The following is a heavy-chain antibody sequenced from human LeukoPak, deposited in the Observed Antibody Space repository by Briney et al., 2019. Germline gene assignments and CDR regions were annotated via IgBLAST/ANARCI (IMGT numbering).Heavy chain of an antibody. V-gene: IGHV4-31*01. CDR1: GGSISSGGYY. J-gene: IGHJ4*02. CDR3: ARLYYDSSGYYYFDY. CDR2: IYYSGST. D-gene: IGHD3-22*01. Sequence: SETLSLTCTVSGGSISSGGYYWSWIRQHPGEGLEWIGHIYYSGSTYYNPSLRSPVTISVDTSKNQFSLKLSSVTAADTAVYYCARLYYDSSGYYYFDYWGQGTLVTVSS.